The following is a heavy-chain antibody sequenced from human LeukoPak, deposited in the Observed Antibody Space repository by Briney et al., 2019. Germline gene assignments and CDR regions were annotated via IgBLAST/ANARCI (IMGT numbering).Heavy chain of an antibody. CDR1: GFTFSNHY. CDR3: ARDGDTTSKVDY. J-gene: IGHJ4*02. Sequence: GGSLRLSCAASGFTFSNHYMSWIRQAPGKGLEWVSYITSSDSGGFYADSVKGRFTISRDNAKNSLYLQMDSLRVEDTAVYYCARDGDTTSKVDYLGQGTLVTVSS. D-gene: IGHD4-11*01. CDR2: ITSSDSGG. V-gene: IGHV3-11*01.